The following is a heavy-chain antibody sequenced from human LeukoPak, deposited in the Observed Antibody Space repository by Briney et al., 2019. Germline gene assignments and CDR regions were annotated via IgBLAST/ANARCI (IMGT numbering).Heavy chain of an antibody. CDR1: GYTFTCYY. Sequence: ASVKVSCKASGYTFTCYYMHWVRQAPGQGLEWMGWINPNSGGTNYAQKFQGRVTMTRDTSISTAYMELSRLRSDDTAVYYCARDPPPNTYYYGSGAQGDYWGQGTLVTVSS. V-gene: IGHV1-2*02. CDR2: INPNSGGT. CDR3: ARDPPPNTYYYGSGAQGDY. J-gene: IGHJ4*02. D-gene: IGHD3-10*01.